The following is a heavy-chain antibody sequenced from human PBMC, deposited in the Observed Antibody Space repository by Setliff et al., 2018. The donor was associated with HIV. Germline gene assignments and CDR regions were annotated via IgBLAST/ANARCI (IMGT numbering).Heavy chain of an antibody. J-gene: IGHJ3*02. V-gene: IGHV4-31*03. CDR1: GDSISSDAYY. CDR2: IYYSGST. Sequence: LSLTCTVSGDSISSDAYYWSWIRQHPGKGLEWIGYIYYSGSTYYNPSLKSRVTISEDTSKNQFSLKLSSVTAADTAVYYCARDLVAAFDIWGQGTMVTVSS. CDR3: ARDLVAAFDI.